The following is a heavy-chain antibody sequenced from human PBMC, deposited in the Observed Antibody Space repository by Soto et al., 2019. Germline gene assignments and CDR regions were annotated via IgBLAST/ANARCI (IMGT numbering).Heavy chain of an antibody. D-gene: IGHD1-26*01. CDR3: AKEGMGATSHFDY. V-gene: IGHV3-30*18. Sequence: QVQLVESGGGVVQPGRSLRLSCAASGFTFSSYGMHWVRQAPGKGLEWVAVISYDGSSKYYAYSVKGRFTISRDNSKNTLYLQMNSLRAEDTAVYYCAKEGMGATSHFDYWGQGTLVTVAS. CDR2: ISYDGSSK. J-gene: IGHJ4*02. CDR1: GFTFSSYG.